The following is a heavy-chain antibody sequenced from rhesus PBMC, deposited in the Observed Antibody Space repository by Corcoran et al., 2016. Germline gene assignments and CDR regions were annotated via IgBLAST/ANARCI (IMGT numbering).Heavy chain of an antibody. CDR1: GGSFTTYW. J-gene: IGHJ4*01. CDR3: AKYGGGSWTPVFDY. Sequence: QVQLQESGPALVKPSETLSLTCAVSGGSFTTYWWTWIRQSPGNGLEWIGEVNGNTGYSNYNPSLKSRVTISKDASTNQFSLALSSVTAADTAVYYCAKYGGGSWTPVFDYWGQGVLVTVSS. CDR2: VNGNTGYS. V-gene: IGHV4-80*01. D-gene: IGHD6-25*01.